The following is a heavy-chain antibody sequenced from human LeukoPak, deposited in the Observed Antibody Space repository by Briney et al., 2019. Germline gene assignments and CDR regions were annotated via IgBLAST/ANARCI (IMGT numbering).Heavy chain of an antibody. D-gene: IGHD4-17*01. CDR2: IYPGDSDT. CDR3: ATPPNDHGDYDY. V-gene: IGHV5-51*01. Sequence: GESLKISCKGSGYSFTTYWIGWVRQMPGKGLEWMGVIYPGDSDTRYRPSFQGQVTISADKSISTAYLQWSSLEASDTAMYYCATPPNDHGDYDYWGQGTLVTVSS. J-gene: IGHJ4*02. CDR1: GYSFTTYW.